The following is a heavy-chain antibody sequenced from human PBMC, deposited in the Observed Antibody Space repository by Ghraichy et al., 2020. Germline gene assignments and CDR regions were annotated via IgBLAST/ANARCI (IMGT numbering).Heavy chain of an antibody. J-gene: IGHJ4*02. CDR1: GFSLSTSGVG. Sequence: SGPTLVKPTQTLTLTCTFSGFSLSTSGVGVGWIRQPPGKALEWLALIYWNDDKRYSPSLKSRLTITKDTSKNQVVLTMTNMDPVDTATYYCARTYYDILTGYRYYYFDYWGQGTLVTVSS. D-gene: IGHD3-9*01. CDR2: IYWNDDK. CDR3: ARTYYDILTGYRYYYFDY. V-gene: IGHV2-5*01.